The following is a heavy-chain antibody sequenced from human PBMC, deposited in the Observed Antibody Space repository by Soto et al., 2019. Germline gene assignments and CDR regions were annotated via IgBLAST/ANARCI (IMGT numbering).Heavy chain of an antibody. CDR2: FDPEDGET. CDR1: GYTLTEVS. V-gene: IGHV1-24*01. D-gene: IGHD3-10*01. CDR3: APVRFGSLLFHY. J-gene: IGHJ4*02. Sequence: ASVKVPCKVSGYTLTEVSMHGVLQAPGKGLEWMGGFDPEDGETIYAQKFQGRVTMTEDTSTDTAYVEVMRLRSADRAVYPCAPVRFGSLLFHYWGQATLVTVSS.